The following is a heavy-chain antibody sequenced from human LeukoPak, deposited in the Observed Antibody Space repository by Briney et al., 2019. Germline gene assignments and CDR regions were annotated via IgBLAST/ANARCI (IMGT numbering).Heavy chain of an antibody. V-gene: IGHV4-59*12. Sequence: SETLSLTCTVSGGSISSYYWSWIRQPPGKGLEWIGYIYYSGSTNYNPSLKSRVTISVDTSKNQFSLKLSSVTAADTAVYYCASSITMVRGVIIQIPIFDYWGQGTLVTVSS. CDR2: IYYSGST. D-gene: IGHD3-10*01. CDR3: ASSITMVRGVIIQIPIFDY. J-gene: IGHJ4*02. CDR1: GGSISSYY.